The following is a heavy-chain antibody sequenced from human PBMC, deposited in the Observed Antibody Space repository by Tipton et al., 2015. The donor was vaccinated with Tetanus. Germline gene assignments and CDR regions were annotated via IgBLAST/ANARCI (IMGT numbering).Heavy chain of an antibody. CDR1: GFTFTDYW. D-gene: IGHD1-1*01. V-gene: IGHV3-74*01. CDR3: ARRSLTNYGLDV. Sequence: SLRLSCAASGFTFTDYWMHWVRQAPGKGLLWVARMNSDGSASNYAGSVKGRFTISRDSAQNTVYLQMNSLRAEDTAVYFCARRSLTNYGLDVWGQGTPVTVSS. CDR2: MNSDGSAS. J-gene: IGHJ6*02.